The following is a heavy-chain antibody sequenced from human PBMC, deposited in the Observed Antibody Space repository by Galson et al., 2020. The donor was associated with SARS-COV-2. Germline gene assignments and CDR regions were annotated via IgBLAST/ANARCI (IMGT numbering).Heavy chain of an antibody. CDR3: ARDVVGDPPFEDHWYFDL. D-gene: IGHD4-17*01. CDR1: GFTFSRYR. Sequence: GGSLRLSCAASGFTFSRYRMNWVRQAPGKGLEWVSYISSSSGTRSYADSVKGRFTISRDNAKNSLYLQMYSLRAEDTAVYYCARDVVGDPPFEDHWYFDLWGRGTLVTVSS. CDR2: ISSSSGTR. J-gene: IGHJ2*01. V-gene: IGHV3-48*01.